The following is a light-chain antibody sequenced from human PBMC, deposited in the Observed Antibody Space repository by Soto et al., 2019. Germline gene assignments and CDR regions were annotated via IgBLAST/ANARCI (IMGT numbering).Light chain of an antibody. Sequence: EIVLTQSPGTLYLSPGERATLSCRASQSVSSDLAWYQQRPGQTPTLLIYGASTRAPGVPANFRGSGSGTEFTLTINGLQSEHFALYWCQQYDNWPPTFGGGTKVDI. CDR2: GAS. J-gene: IGKJ4*01. V-gene: IGKV3-15*01. CDR1: QSVSSD. CDR3: QQYDNWPPT.